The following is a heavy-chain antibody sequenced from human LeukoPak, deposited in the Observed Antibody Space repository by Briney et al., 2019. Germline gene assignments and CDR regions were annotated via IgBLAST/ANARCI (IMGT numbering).Heavy chain of an antibody. D-gene: IGHD2-15*01. V-gene: IGHV3-21*01. J-gene: IGHJ3*02. CDR1: GSTFSYYS. CDR3: ARAKVVAATDDAFDI. Sequence: GGSLRLSCAASGSTFSYYSMNWVRQAPGKGLEWVSSNSSSSSYIYYAASVRGRFTISRDNAKNSLYLQMNSLRADDTAVYYCARAKVVAATDDAFDIWGQGTMVTVSS. CDR2: NSSSSSYI.